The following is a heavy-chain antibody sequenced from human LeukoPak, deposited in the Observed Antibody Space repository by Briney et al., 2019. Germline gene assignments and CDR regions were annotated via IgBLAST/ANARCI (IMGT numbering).Heavy chain of an antibody. CDR3: AGGYSSYYYMDV. J-gene: IGHJ6*03. CDR1: GGTFSSYA. D-gene: IGHD5-18*01. Sequence: SVKVSCKASGGTFSSYAISWVRQAPGQGLEWMGGIIPIFGTANYAQKFQGRVTITADESTSTAYMELSSLRSEDTAVYYCAGGYSSYYYMDVWGKGTTVTISS. CDR2: IIPIFGTA. V-gene: IGHV1-69*13.